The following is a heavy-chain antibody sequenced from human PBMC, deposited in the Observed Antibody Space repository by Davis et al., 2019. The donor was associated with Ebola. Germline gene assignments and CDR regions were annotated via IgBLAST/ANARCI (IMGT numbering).Heavy chain of an antibody. J-gene: IGHJ4*02. Sequence: PGGSLRLSCAASGFSFRTYDMHWVRQVTGKTLEWVSAIGTAGDTYYPASVKGRFTISRENARNSLSLQMNSLRTEDTAVYYCVRPAFGSHYFDYWGQGILVTVSS. CDR3: VRPAFGSHYFDY. D-gene: IGHD2-2*01. V-gene: IGHV3-13*01. CDR2: IGTAGDT. CDR1: GFSFRTYD.